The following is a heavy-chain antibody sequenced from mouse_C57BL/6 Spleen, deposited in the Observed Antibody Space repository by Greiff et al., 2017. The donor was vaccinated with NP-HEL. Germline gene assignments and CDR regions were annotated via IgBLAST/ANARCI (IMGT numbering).Heavy chain of an antibody. CDR2: IWSGGST. V-gene: IGHV2-2*01. CDR3: ARNPDMDY. J-gene: IGHJ4*01. CDR1: GFLFTSYG. Sequence: VQAKELGPGLVPPLQSPSLTCTVPGFLFTSYGLHWVRQSPGKGLEWLGVIWSGGSTDYNAAFISRLSISKDNSKSQVFFKMNSLQADDTAIYYCARNPDMDYWGQGTSVTVSS.